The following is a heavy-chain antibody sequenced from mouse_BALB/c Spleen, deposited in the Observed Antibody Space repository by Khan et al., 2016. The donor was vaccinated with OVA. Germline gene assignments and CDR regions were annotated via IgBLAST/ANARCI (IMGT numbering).Heavy chain of an antibody. Sequence: QIQLVQSGAELAKPGASVKMSCKASGYTFINYCILWIKQRPGQGLEWIGYINPSTGYTEYNQNFKDKATLTADKSSSTAYMQLSSLTSEDSTVYYCARRGLRWDFDYWGQGTTLTVSS. CDR1: GYTFINYC. J-gene: IGHJ2*01. D-gene: IGHD1-1*01. CDR2: INPSTGYT. CDR3: ARRGLRWDFDY. V-gene: IGHV1-7*01.